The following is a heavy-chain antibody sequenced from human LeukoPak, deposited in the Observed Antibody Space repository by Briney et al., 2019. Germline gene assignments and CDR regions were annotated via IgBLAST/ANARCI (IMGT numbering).Heavy chain of an antibody. CDR2: IDHSGST. D-gene: IGHD2-15*01. J-gene: IGHJ5*02. CDR3: ARVNVVAATRRWFDP. Sequence: SETLSLTCDVYGGSFSGFYWNWIRQPPGKGLEWIGEIDHSGSTNYNPSLKSRVTISVDTSKNQFSLKLSSVTAADTAVYYCARVNVVAATRRWFDPWGQGTLVTVSS. CDR1: GGSFSGFY. V-gene: IGHV4-34*01.